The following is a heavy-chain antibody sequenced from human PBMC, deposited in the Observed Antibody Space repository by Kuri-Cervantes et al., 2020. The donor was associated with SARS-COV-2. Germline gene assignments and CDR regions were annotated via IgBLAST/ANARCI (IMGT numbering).Heavy chain of an antibody. D-gene: IGHD2-2*01. J-gene: IGHJ4*02. CDR3: ARPYCSSTTCYDGTFDS. CDR2: IIPLFGTT. CDR1: GYTFTGYY. V-gene: IGHV1-2*02. Sequence: ASVKVSCKASGYTFTGYYMHWVRQAPGQGLEWMGRIIPLFGTTIYAQKFRGGVTITADKSTNTAYMELSSLRSEDTAVYYCARPYCSSTTCYDGTFDSWGQGTLVTVSS.